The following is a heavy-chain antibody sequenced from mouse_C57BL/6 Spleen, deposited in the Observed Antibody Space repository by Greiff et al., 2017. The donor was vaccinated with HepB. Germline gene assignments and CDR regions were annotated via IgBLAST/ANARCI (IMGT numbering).Heavy chain of an antibody. D-gene: IGHD2-3*01. CDR3: ARHEEDGYPPWFAY. CDR1: GFTFSDYY. Sequence: EVKLMESGGGLVQPGGSLKLSCAASGFTFSDYYMYWVRQTPEKRLEWVAYISNGGGSTYYPDTVKGRFTISRDNAKNTLYLQMSRLKSEDTAMYYCARHEEDGYPPWFAYWGQGTLVTVSA. CDR2: ISNGGGST. V-gene: IGHV5-12*01. J-gene: IGHJ3*01.